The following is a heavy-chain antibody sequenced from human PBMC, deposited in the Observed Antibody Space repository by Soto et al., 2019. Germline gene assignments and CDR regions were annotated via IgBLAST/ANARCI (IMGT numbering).Heavy chain of an antibody. J-gene: IGHJ4*02. Sequence: GGSLRLSCAASGFTFNNYAMSWVRQAPGKGLEWVSAISSSGYSTYYADSAKGRFTISRDNSKNTVYLQMNNLRAEDTAVYYCAKGSVVVAAKFDSWGQGTLVTVSS. CDR3: AKGSVVVAAKFDS. CDR1: GFTFNNYA. CDR2: ISSSGYST. D-gene: IGHD2-21*02. V-gene: IGHV3-23*01.